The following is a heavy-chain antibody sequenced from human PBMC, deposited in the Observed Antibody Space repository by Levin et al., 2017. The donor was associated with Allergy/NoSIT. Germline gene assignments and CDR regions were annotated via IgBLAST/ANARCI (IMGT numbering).Heavy chain of an antibody. J-gene: IGHJ4*02. CDR3: ATSRYLDWPYFDY. Sequence: PGGSLRLSCAASGFTFSNYSMNWVRQAPGKGLEWVSSISSSSFYIYYADSVKGRFTISRDNAKNSLSLQVNSLRAEDTAVYYCATSRYLDWPYFDYWGQGTLVTVSS. CDR2: ISSSSFYI. D-gene: IGHD3/OR15-3a*01. V-gene: IGHV3-21*01. CDR1: GFTFSNYS.